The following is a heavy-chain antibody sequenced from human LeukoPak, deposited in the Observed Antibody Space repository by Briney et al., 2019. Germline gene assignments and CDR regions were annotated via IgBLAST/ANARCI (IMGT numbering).Heavy chain of an antibody. CDR3: ARVPAAKGSVDY. V-gene: IGHV4-39*07. CDR2: IYYSGTT. CDR1: GGSISSSSYY. D-gene: IGHD2-2*01. Sequence: PSETLSLTCTVSGGSISSSSYYWGWIRQSPGKGLEWIGSIYYSGTTYYNPSLKSRVTISVDTSKNQFSLKLSSVTAADTAAYYCARVPAAKGSVDYWGQGTLVTVSS. J-gene: IGHJ4*02.